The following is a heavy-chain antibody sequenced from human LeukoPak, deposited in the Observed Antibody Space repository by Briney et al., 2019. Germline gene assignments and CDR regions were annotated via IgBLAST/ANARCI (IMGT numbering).Heavy chain of an antibody. CDR1: GGSISSGDYY. CDR2: IYYSGST. D-gene: IGHD4-17*01. CDR3: VGTHYDYYYYGMDV. V-gene: IGHV4-30-4*01. J-gene: IGHJ6*02. Sequence: SQTLSLTCTVSGGSISSGDYYWSWIRQPPGKGLEWIGYIYYSGSTYYNPSLKSRVTISVDTSKNQFSLKLSSVTAADTAVYYCVGTHYDYYYYGMDVWGQGTTVTVSS.